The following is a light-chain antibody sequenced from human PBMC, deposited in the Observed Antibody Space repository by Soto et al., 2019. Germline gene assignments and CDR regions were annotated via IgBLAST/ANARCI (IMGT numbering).Light chain of an antibody. Sequence: QAVVTQPDSVSGSPGQSITISCTGTGSDVGGYNFVSWYQQHPGKAPKLMIYDVNIRPSGVSNRFSGSKSGNTASLTISGLQAEDEADYYCCSYASSSTRVIFGGGTKLTVL. CDR3: CSYASSSTRVI. V-gene: IGLV2-14*03. CDR2: DVN. CDR1: GSDVGGYNF. J-gene: IGLJ2*01.